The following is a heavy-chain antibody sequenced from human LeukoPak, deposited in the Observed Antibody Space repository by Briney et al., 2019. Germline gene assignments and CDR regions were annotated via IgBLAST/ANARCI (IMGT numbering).Heavy chain of an antibody. CDR1: GFTFSSYA. J-gene: IGHJ4*02. D-gene: IGHD3-10*01. V-gene: IGHV3-30-3*01. CDR3: AGERMVLGSSWSQPRDGYFDY. Sequence: GRSLRLSCAASGFTFSSYAMHWVRQAPGKGLERVAVISYDGSNKYYADSVKGRFTISRDNSKNTLYLQMDSLRAEDTAVYYCAGERMVLGSSWSQPRDGYFDYWGQGTLVTVSS. CDR2: ISYDGSNK.